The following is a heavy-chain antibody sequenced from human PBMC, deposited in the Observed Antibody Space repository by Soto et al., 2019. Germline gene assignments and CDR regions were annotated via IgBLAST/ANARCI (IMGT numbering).Heavy chain of an antibody. CDR3: ARDLASSSTNYFDS. V-gene: IGHV3-11*06. CDR2: ISGGSDYT. D-gene: IGHD2-8*01. CDR1: GFPFSDYY. J-gene: IGHJ4*02. Sequence: GGSLRLSCEASGFPFSDYYMSWIRQAPGKGLEWLAYISGGSDYTNSAQSVKGRFTISRDNARASLFLQMDDLRVDDTAMYYCARDLASSSTNYFDSWGQGALVTVSS.